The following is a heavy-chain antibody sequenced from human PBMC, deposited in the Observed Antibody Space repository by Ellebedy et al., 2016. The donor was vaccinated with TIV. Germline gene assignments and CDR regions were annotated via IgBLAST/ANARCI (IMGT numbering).Heavy chain of an antibody. CDR2: IYYRGST. CDR3: ARGAIVVVPAASSDWFDP. CDR1: GDPITSGGYH. D-gene: IGHD2-2*01. V-gene: IGHV4-31*03. Sequence: SETLSLTXTDSGDPITSGGYHWTWIRQHPGKGLEWIGYIYYRGSTHYNPSLKSRLTISVDTSKNQFSLMLTSVTAADTAFYYCARGAIVVVPAASSDWFDPWGQGTLVTVSS. J-gene: IGHJ5*02.